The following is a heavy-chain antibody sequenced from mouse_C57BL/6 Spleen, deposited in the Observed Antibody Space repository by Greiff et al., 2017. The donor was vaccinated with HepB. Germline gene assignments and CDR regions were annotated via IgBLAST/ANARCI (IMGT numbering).Heavy chain of an antibody. V-gene: IGHV1-55*01. CDR3: ARWEDQQEFAY. D-gene: IGHD4-1*01. J-gene: IGHJ3*01. CDR2: IYPGSGST. Sequence: QVQLQQSGAELVKPGASVKMSCKASGYTFTSYWITWVKQRPGQGLEWIGDIYPGSGSTNYNEKFKSKATLTVDTSSSPAYMQLSSLTSEDSAVYDCARWEDQQEFAYWGQGTLVTVSA. CDR1: GYTFTSYW.